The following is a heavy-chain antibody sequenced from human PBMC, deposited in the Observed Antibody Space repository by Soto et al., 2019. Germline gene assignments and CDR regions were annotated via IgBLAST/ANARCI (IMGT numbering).Heavy chain of an antibody. Sequence: EVQLLESGGGLVQPGGSLRLSGAASGLTFNSYAMTWVREAPGRGLEWVSGVDGSGFTSYHADSVKGRFTISRDNSKNTLYLQMNSLRAEDTAVYYCAKALGLYCGGDCFDAFDVWGQGAMVSVSS. CDR1: GLTFNSYA. J-gene: IGHJ3*01. D-gene: IGHD2-21*02. CDR2: VDGSGFTS. CDR3: AKALGLYCGGDCFDAFDV. V-gene: IGHV3-23*01.